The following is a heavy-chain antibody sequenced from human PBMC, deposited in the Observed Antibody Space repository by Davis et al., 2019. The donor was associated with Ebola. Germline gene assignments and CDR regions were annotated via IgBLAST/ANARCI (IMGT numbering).Heavy chain of an antibody. D-gene: IGHD6-19*01. CDR2: INPNSGGT. CDR1: GYTFTGYY. J-gene: IGHJ6*04. Sequence: ASVKVSCKASGYTFTGYYMHWVRQAPGQGLEWMGRINPNSGGTNYAQKFQGRVTMTRDTSISTAYMELSRLRSDDTAVYYCARSVAGIAGGVYYYYYGMDVWGKGTTVTVSS. V-gene: IGHV1-2*06. CDR3: ARSVAGIAGGVYYYYYGMDV.